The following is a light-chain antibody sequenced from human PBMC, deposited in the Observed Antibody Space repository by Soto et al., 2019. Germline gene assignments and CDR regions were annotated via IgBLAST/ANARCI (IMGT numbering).Light chain of an antibody. CDR3: CSLTTSHTYV. J-gene: IGLJ1*01. V-gene: IGLV2-14*01. CDR2: DVS. CDR1: SSDVGGYSY. Sequence: QSVLTQPASVSGSPGQSITISCTGTSSDVGGYSYVSWYQQLPGKAPKLMIYDVSDRPSGVSNRYSGSKSGNSASLTISGLQADDEADYYCCSLTTSHTYVFGSGTKVTVL.